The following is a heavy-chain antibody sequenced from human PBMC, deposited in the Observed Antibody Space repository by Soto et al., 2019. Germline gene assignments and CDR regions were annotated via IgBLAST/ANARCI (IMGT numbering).Heavy chain of an antibody. CDR3: ARDFSKGVADYGDYEPTTPIDP. Sequence: PSETLSLTCTVSGVSIDNFFWSWIRQAPGKGLEWVSSISSSSSYIYYADSVKGRFTISRDNAKNSLYLQMNSLRAEDTAVYYCARDFSKGVADYGDYEPTTPIDPWGQGTLVTVSS. J-gene: IGHJ5*02. CDR2: ISSSSSYI. D-gene: IGHD4-17*01. V-gene: IGHV3-21*01. CDR1: GVSIDNFF.